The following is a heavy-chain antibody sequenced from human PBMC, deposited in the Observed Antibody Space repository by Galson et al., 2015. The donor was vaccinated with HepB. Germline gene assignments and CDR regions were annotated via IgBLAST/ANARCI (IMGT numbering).Heavy chain of an antibody. CDR1: GFTFSSYA. Sequence: SLRLSCAASGFTFSSYAMSWVRQAPGKGLEWVSAISGSGGSTYYADSVKGRFTISRDNSKNTLYLQMNSLRAEDTAVYYCAKATNMITFGGVIVHYFDYWGQGTLVTVSS. CDR3: AKATNMITFGGVIVHYFDY. V-gene: IGHV3-23*01. D-gene: IGHD3-16*02. CDR2: ISGSGGST. J-gene: IGHJ4*02.